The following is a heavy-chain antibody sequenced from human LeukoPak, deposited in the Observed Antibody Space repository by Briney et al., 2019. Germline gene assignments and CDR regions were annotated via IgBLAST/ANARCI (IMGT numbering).Heavy chain of an antibody. CDR3: ARGDYSSSSNWFDP. Sequence: GGSLRLSCAASGFTFSSYWMSWVRQAPGKGLEGVANIKQDGSEKYYVDSVKGRFTISRDNAKNSLYLQMNSLRAEDTAVYYCARGDYSSSSNWFDPWGQGTLVTVSS. CDR2: IKQDGSEK. V-gene: IGHV3-7*01. J-gene: IGHJ5*02. CDR1: GFTFSSYW. D-gene: IGHD6-6*01.